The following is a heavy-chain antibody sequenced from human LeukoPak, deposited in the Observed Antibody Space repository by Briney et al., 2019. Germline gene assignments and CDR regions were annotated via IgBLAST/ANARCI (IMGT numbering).Heavy chain of an antibody. Sequence: GGSLRLSCAASGFTFSSYAMHWVRQAPGKGLEWVAVISYDGSNKYYADSVKGQFTISRDNSKNTLYLQMNSLRAEDTAVYYCARDRAMGAARRYFDYWGQGTLVTVSS. D-gene: IGHD6-6*01. CDR2: ISYDGSNK. J-gene: IGHJ4*02. CDR1: GFTFSSYA. CDR3: ARDRAMGAARRYFDY. V-gene: IGHV3-30-3*01.